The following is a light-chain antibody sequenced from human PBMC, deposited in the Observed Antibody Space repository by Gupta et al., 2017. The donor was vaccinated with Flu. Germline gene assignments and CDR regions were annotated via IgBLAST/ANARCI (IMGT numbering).Light chain of an antibody. CDR3: QTSGDKVV. J-gene: IGLJ2*01. CDR2: IYSDGSD. Sequence: VNITCTQSSGNSSDYFAWHQQQPKKGPRFLMKIYSDGSDTKGDAIPARFSGSSSEAERDLTISSRQAEDEADYYCQTSGDKVVFGGGTKLTVL. CDR1: SGNSSDY. V-gene: IGLV4-69*01.